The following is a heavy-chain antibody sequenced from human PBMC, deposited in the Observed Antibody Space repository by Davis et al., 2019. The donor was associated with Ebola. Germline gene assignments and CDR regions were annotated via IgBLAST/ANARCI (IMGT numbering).Heavy chain of an antibody. CDR2: IIPILGIA. D-gene: IGHD6-6*01. Sequence: SVKVSCKASGGTFSSYAISWVRQAPGQGLEWMGGIIPILGIANYAQKFQGRVTITADESTSTAYMELSSLRSEDAAVYYCASGLVRGESYWYFDLWGRGTLVTVSS. CDR1: GGTFSSYA. V-gene: IGHV1-69*10. J-gene: IGHJ2*01. CDR3: ASGLVRGESYWYFDL.